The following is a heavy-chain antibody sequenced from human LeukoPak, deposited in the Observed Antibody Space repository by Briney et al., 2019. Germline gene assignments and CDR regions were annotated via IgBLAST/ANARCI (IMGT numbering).Heavy chain of an antibody. CDR2: IYYSGST. V-gene: IGHV4-61*05. CDR1: GGSISSSTYY. Sequence: SETLSLTCTVSGGSISSSTYYWAWIRQPPGKGLEWIGYIYYSGSTNYNPSLKSRVTISVDTSKNQFSLKLSSVTAADTAVYYCARGAAMAAYYYYYYMDVWGKGTTVTISS. D-gene: IGHD5-18*01. J-gene: IGHJ6*03. CDR3: ARGAAMAAYYYYYYMDV.